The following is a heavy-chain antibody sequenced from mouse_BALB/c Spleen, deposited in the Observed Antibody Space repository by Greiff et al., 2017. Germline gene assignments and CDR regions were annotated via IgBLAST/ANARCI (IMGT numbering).Heavy chain of an antibody. J-gene: IGHJ2*01. CDR3: ARDYYGSRDFDY. CDR2: ISYSGST. Sequence: EVKVEESGPGLVKPSQSLSLTCTVTGYSITSDYAWNWIRQFPGNKLEWMGYISYSGSTSYNPSLKSRISITRDTSKNQFFLQLNSVTTEDTATYYCARDYYGSRDFDYWGQGTTLTVSS. CDR1: GYSITSDYA. V-gene: IGHV3-2*02. D-gene: IGHD1-1*01.